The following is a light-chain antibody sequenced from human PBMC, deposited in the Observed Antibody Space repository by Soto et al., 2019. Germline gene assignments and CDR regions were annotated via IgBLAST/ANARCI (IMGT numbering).Light chain of an antibody. Sequence: QSALTQPASVSGSPGQSITISCTGTNSDVGAYNYVSWYQQHPGKAPKLMIHDVSNRPSGVSNRFSGSKSGNTASLTISGLQAEDEAGYYYSSYTSGSTQVFGGGTKLTVL. CDR3: SSYTSGSTQV. CDR2: DVS. V-gene: IGLV2-14*01. J-gene: IGLJ2*01. CDR1: NSDVGAYNY.